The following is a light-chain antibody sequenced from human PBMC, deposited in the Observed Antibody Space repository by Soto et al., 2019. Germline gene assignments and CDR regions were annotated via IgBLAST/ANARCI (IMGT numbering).Light chain of an antibody. V-gene: IGLV1-44*01. J-gene: IGLJ2*01. CDR1: SSNIGDNT. Sequence: QSVLTQPPSASGTPGQRVTISCSGSSSNIGDNTVNWYQQLPGTAPKLLIYTNNQRPSGVPDRFSGSKSGTSASLAISGLQSEDEADYYCAAWDDSLNGVVFGGGTKLTV. CDR3: AAWDDSLNGVV. CDR2: TNN.